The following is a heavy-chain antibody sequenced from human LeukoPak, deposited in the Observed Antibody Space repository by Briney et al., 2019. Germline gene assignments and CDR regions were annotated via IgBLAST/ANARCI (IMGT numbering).Heavy chain of an antibody. CDR3: AKKGHNIYGDLYYFDY. Sequence: GGSLRLSCAASGFTFSSYGMHWVRQAPGKGLEWVSAISGSGGSTYYADSVKGRFTISRDNSKNTLYLQMNSLRAEDTAVYYCAKKGHNIYGDLYYFDYWGQGTLVTVSS. D-gene: IGHD5-24*01. CDR1: GFTFSSYG. CDR2: ISGSGGST. V-gene: IGHV3-23*01. J-gene: IGHJ4*02.